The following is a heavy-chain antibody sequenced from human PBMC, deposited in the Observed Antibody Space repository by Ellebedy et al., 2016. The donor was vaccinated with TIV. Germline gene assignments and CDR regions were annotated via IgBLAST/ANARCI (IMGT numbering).Heavy chain of an antibody. CDR1: GFIFSAST. J-gene: IGHJ4*02. Sequence: GESLKISCAASGFIFSASTMHWVRQASGKGLEWVGQMRSKAKNYATAYQASVKGRFTIPRDDSQNTAYLQMNSLKTEDTAVYYCIRKSEIGGSGLGDYWGQGTLVAVSS. V-gene: IGHV3-73*01. D-gene: IGHD3-10*01. CDR2: MRSKAKNYAT. CDR3: IRKSEIGGSGLGDY.